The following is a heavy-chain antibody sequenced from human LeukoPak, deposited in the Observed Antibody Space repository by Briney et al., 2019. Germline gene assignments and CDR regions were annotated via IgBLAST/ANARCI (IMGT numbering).Heavy chain of an antibody. J-gene: IGHJ4*02. CDR3: ARPSPPGDGYNPPDY. Sequence: GGSLRLSCAASGFTFSSYAMSWVRQAPGKGLEWVSAISSSGGSTYYADSVKGRFTISRDNSKNTVFLQMNNLRTEDTAVYFCARPSPPGDGYNPPDYWGQGTLVTVSS. D-gene: IGHD5-24*01. CDR2: ISSSGGST. V-gene: IGHV3-23*01. CDR1: GFTFSSYA.